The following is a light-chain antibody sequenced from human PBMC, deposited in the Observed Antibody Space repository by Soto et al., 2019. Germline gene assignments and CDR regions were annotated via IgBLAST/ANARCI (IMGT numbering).Light chain of an antibody. J-gene: IGKJ4*01. CDR3: QQHNSSPELT. V-gene: IGKV1-9*01. CDR1: QAIRSH. Sequence: IQLTQSPSSLSASVGDRVIITCRASQAIRSHLAWYQQKPGKAPKLLIYAASTLQTGVPCRFSGSGSGTDFILTISILQPDDFASYYCQQHNSSPELTFGGGTKVEIK. CDR2: AAS.